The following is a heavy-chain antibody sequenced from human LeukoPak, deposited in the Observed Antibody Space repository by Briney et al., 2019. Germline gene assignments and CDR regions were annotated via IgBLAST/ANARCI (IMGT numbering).Heavy chain of an antibody. CDR2: ISAYNGNT. Sequence: GASVKVSCKASGYTFTSYGISWGRQAPGQGLEWMGWISAYNGNTNYAQKLQGRVTMTTDTSTSTAYMELRSLRSDDTAVYYCATAHYYDSSATGFDYWGQGTLVTVSS. V-gene: IGHV1-18*01. CDR3: ATAHYYDSSATGFDY. D-gene: IGHD3-22*01. CDR1: GYTFTSYG. J-gene: IGHJ4*02.